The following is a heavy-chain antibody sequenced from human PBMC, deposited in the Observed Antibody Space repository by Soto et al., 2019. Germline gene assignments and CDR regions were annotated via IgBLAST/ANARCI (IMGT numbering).Heavy chain of an antibody. J-gene: IGHJ6*03. Sequence: GGSLRLSCAASGFTFSSYAMSWVRQAPGKGLEWVSAISGSGGSTYYADSVKGRFTISRDNSKNTLYLQMNSLRAEDTAVYYCAKNWNYYYYYYMDVWGKGTTVTVSS. CDR1: GFTFSSYA. CDR3: AKNWNYYYYYYMDV. D-gene: IGHD1-1*01. CDR2: ISGSGGST. V-gene: IGHV3-23*01.